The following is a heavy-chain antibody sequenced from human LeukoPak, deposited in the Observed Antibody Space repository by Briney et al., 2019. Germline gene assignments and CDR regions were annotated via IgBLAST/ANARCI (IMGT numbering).Heavy chain of an antibody. Sequence: GGSLRLSCAASGFTFSSYAMSWVRQAPGKGLEWVSTISGGGDSTYYADSVKGRFTISRDNSKNTLYLQMNSLRAEDTAVYYCAKTKASPYYFDYWGQGTLVTVSS. J-gene: IGHJ4*02. V-gene: IGHV3-23*01. CDR1: GFTFSSYA. CDR3: AKTKASPYYFDY. CDR2: ISGGGDST.